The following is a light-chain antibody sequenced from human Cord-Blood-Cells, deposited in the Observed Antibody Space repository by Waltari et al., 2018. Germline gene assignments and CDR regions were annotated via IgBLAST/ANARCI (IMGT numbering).Light chain of an antibody. CDR3: AAWDDSLNGPV. J-gene: IGLJ3*02. CDR2: RHN. Sequence: QSVLTQPPSASGTPGQRVTISCSGSSPNIGSNTGNWYQQLPGTAPNLLIYRHNQRPSGVPDRFSGSKSGTSASLAISGLQAEDEADYYCAAWDDSLNGPVFGGGTKLTVL. V-gene: IGLV1-44*01. CDR1: SPNIGSNT.